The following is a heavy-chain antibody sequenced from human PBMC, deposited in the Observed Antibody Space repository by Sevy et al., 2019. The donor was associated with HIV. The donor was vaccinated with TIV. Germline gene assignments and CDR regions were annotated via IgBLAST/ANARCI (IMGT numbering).Heavy chain of an antibody. CDR3: AKGYYGSGSIYGMDV. V-gene: IGHV5-51*01. CDR1: GYSFTSYW. D-gene: IGHD3-10*01. CDR2: IYPGDSDT. J-gene: IGHJ6*02. Sequence: HGESLKISCKGSGYSFTSYWIGWVRQMPGKGLEWMGIIYPGDSDTRYSPSFQGQVTISADKSISTAYLQWSSLKASDTAMYYCAKGYYGSGSIYGMDVWGQGTTVTVSS.